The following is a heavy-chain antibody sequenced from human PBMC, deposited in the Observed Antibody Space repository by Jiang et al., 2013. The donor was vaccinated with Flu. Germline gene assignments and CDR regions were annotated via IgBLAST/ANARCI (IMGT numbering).Heavy chain of an antibody. J-gene: IGHJ4*02. CDR1: GGSFSGYY. CDR3: ARGLDVDTASDY. D-gene: IGHD5-18*01. Sequence: LLKPSETLSLTCAVYGGSFSGYYWSWIRQPPGKGLEWIGEINHSGSTNYNPSLKSRVTISVDTSKNQFPLKLSSVTAADTAVYYCARGLDVDTASDYWGQGTLVTVSS. CDR2: INHSGST. V-gene: IGHV4-34*01.